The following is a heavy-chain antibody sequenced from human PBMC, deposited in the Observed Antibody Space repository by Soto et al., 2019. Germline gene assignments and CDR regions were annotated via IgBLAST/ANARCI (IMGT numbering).Heavy chain of an antibody. V-gene: IGHV4-4*02. CDR2: VHHTGNT. Sequence: QVQLQESGPGLVDPSETLSLTCTVSDASISAGNWWTWVRQPPGKGLEWIGEVHHTGNTNYNPSLTSRVTISVDTSKNHFSLKLTSVTAADTAVYYCARVGCRGGDCFSTYYDHWGQGTLVTVSS. CDR1: DASISAGNW. J-gene: IGHJ4*02. CDR3: ARVGCRGGDCFSTYYDH. D-gene: IGHD2-21*01.